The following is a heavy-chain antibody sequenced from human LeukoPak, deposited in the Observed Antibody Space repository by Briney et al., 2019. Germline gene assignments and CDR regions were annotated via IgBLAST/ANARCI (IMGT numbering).Heavy chain of an antibody. J-gene: IGHJ4*02. CDR2: ISSRRSTT. V-gene: IGHV3-48*01. CDR1: GFTFSSYS. CDR3: ARGAESSIFDY. Sequence: GGSLRLSXVASGFTFSSYSMNWVRQAPGKGLEWVSDISSRRSTTYYADSVKGRFTISRDNAKNSLYLQMNSLRAEDTAVYYCARGAESSIFDYWGQGTLVTVSS.